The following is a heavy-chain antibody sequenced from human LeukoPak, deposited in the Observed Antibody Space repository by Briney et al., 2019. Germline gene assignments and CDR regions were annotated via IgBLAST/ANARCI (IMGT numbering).Heavy chain of an antibody. J-gene: IGHJ4*02. CDR2: IYPGDSDT. D-gene: IGHD6-19*01. CDR1: GYSFTNYW. CDR3: ARSWVAGYGTVLDY. Sequence: PGESLKISCKGSGYSFTNYWIAWVRQMPGKGLEWMGIIYPGDSDTRYSPSFQGQVTISVDKYISTAYLQWSSLKASDTAMYYCARSWVAGYGTVLDYWGQGTLVSVSS. V-gene: IGHV5-51*01.